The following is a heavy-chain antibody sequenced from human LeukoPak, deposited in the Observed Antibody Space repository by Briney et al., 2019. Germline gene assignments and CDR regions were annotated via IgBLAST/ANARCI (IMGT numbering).Heavy chain of an antibody. D-gene: IGHD6-19*01. V-gene: IGHV5-51*01. Sequence: GESLKISCKGSGYSFTSYWIGWVRQMPGKGLEWMGIIYPGDSDTRYSPSFQGQVTISADKSISTAYLQWSSLKASDTAMYYCARYPNKRQWGYYFDYWGQGTLVTVSS. CDR2: IYPGDSDT. CDR3: ARYPNKRQWGYYFDY. CDR1: GYSFTSYW. J-gene: IGHJ4*02.